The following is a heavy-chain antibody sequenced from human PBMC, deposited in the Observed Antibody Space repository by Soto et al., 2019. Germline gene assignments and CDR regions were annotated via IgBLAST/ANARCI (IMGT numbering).Heavy chain of an antibody. CDR3: ARGEQYSGRIFDF. CDR2: TYYRSKWYY. J-gene: IGHJ4*01. V-gene: IGHV6-1*01. CDR1: GDIVSSNSAG. Sequence: PSQNLSLTCAITGDIVSSNSAGWSWVRQSPSRGLEWLGRTYYRSKWYYEYAVSVRGRITINPDTSKNQYSLQLNSVTPEDTAVYLCARGEQYSGRIFDFWGQGTLVTVSS. D-gene: IGHD1-26*01.